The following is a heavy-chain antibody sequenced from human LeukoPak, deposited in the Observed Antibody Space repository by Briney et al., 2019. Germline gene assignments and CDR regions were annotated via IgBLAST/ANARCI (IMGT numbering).Heavy chain of an antibody. V-gene: IGHV4-39*07. CDR3: ARSHPYYYDSSGYEFDY. Sequence: SETLSLTCTVSGGSISTSDFYWGWVRQPPGKGLEWIGNIHHNGNTYFNPSLKSRVTMSVDTSKNQFSLKLSSVTAADTAVYYCARSHPYYYDSSGYEFDYWGQGTLVTVSS. CDR2: IHHNGNT. D-gene: IGHD3-22*01. J-gene: IGHJ4*02. CDR1: GGSISTSDFY.